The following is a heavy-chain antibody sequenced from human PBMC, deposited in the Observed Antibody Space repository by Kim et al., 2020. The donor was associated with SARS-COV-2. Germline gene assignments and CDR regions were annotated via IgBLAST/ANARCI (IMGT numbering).Heavy chain of an antibody. V-gene: IGHV4-39*01. CDR1: GGSISSSSYY. J-gene: IGHJ5*02. CDR3: VSEQQLVSWFDP. Sequence: SETLSLTCTVSGGSISSSSYYWGWIRQPPGKGLEWIGSIYYSGSTYYNPSLKSRVTISVDTSKNQFSLKLSSVTAADTAVYYCVSEQQLVSWFDPWGQGTLVTVSS. D-gene: IGHD6-13*01. CDR2: IYYSGST.